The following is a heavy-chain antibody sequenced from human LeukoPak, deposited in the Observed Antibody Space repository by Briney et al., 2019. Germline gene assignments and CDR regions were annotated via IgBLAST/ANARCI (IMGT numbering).Heavy chain of an antibody. Sequence: GGSLRLSCAASGFTFSSYAMSWVRQAPGKGLEWVSAIRSTGGSTNYADSVKGRFTISRDNSKNTLFLQMNSLKAEDTAVYYCAKDTLGYCTGGVCSHFDYWGQGTLVTVSS. V-gene: IGHV3-23*01. CDR2: IRSTGGST. D-gene: IGHD2-8*02. CDR1: GFTFSSYA. CDR3: AKDTLGYCTGGVCSHFDY. J-gene: IGHJ4*02.